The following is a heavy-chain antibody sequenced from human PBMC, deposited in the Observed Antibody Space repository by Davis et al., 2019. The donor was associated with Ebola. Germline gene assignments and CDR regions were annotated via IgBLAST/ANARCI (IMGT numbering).Heavy chain of an antibody. V-gene: IGHV4-34*01. D-gene: IGHD4-17*01. CDR2: INHSGST. Sequence: SQTLSLTCAVYGGSFSGYYWSWIRQPPGKGLEWIGEINHSGSTNYNPSLKSRVTISVDTSKNQFSLKLSSVTAADTAVYYCARAQTTVTTEWFDPWGQGTLVTASS. CDR3: ARAQTTVTTEWFDP. CDR1: GGSFSGYY. J-gene: IGHJ5*02.